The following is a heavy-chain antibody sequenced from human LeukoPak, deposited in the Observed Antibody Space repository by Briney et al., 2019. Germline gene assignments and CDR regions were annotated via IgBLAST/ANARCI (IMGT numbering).Heavy chain of an antibody. CDR1: GFTFSSYA. CDR3: AKETGYSGYDYGDY. D-gene: IGHD5-12*01. Sequence: PGVSLRLSWAASGFTFSSYAMSCVRQAPGKGLEWVSGISGSGGSTYYADSVKGRFTISRDNSKNTLYLQMNSLRAEDTAVYYCAKETGYSGYDYGDYWGQGTLVTVSS. CDR2: ISGSGGST. V-gene: IGHV3-23*01. J-gene: IGHJ4*02.